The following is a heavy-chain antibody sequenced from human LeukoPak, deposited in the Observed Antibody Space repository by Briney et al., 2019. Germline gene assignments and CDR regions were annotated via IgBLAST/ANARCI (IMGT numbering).Heavy chain of an antibody. CDR2: ISYDGSNK. V-gene: IGHV3-30*18. CDR3: AKENGPYGFWSGYNFDY. D-gene: IGHD3-3*01. CDR1: GFTFSSYG. J-gene: IGHJ4*02. Sequence: GGSLRLSCAASGFTFSSYGMHWVRQAPGKGLEWVAVISYDGSNKYYADSVKGRFTISRDNSKNTLYLQMNSLRAEDTAVYYCAKENGPYGFWSGYNFDYWGQGTLVTVSS.